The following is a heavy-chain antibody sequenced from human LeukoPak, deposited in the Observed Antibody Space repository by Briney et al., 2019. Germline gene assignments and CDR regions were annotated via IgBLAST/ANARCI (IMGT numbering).Heavy chain of an antibody. Sequence: SETLSLTCAVSGVSISSYYWSWIRQPPGKGLEGIGYIYYSGSTNYNPSLKSRVTISVDTSKSQFSLKLSSVTAADTAVYYCAGSQWLVPYYFDYWGQGTLVTVSS. CDR2: IYYSGST. J-gene: IGHJ4*02. D-gene: IGHD6-19*01. V-gene: IGHV4-59*01. CDR3: AGSQWLVPYYFDY. CDR1: GVSISSYY.